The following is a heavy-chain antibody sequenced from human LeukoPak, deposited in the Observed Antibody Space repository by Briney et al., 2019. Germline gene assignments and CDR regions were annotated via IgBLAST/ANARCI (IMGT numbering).Heavy chain of an antibody. Sequence: RASVKVSCKASGGTFSSYAISWVRQAPGQGLEWMGGIIPIFGTANYAQKFQGRVTITADESTSTAYMELSSLRSEDTAVYYCARFVGLGSSSEFDYWGQGTLVTVSS. CDR1: GGTFSSYA. V-gene: IGHV1-69*13. D-gene: IGHD6-6*01. CDR3: ARFVGLGSSSEFDY. CDR2: IIPIFGTA. J-gene: IGHJ4*02.